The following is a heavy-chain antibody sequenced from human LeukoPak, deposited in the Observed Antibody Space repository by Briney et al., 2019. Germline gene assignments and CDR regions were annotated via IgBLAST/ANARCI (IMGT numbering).Heavy chain of an antibody. D-gene: IGHD6-13*01. J-gene: IGHJ6*02. V-gene: IGHV1-24*01. CDR2: FDPEDGET. CDR1: GYTLTELS. Sequence: ASVKVSCKVSGYTLTELSMHWVRQAPGKGLEWRGGFDPEDGETIYAQKFQGRVSMTEDTSTDTTYMELSSLRSEDTAVYYCATGNSSSWYEVLEDYYGMDVWGQGTTVTVSS. CDR3: ATGNSSSWYEVLEDYYGMDV.